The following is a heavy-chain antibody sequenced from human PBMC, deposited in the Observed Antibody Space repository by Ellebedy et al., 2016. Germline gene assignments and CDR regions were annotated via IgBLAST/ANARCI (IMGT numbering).Heavy chain of an antibody. CDR2: ISFSSNTV. CDR1: GFSLSDYN. CDR3: AREGLAKTYSSTWYRGWFDP. J-gene: IGHJ5*02. D-gene: IGHD2-2*01. Sequence: GESLKISXEASGFSLSDYNMNWVRQAPGKGLEWLSYISFSSNTVYYADSVRGRFTISRDNAKNSLFLQMNSLRDDDTALYYCAREGLAKTYSSTWYRGWFDPWGQGTLVTVSS. V-gene: IGHV3-48*02.